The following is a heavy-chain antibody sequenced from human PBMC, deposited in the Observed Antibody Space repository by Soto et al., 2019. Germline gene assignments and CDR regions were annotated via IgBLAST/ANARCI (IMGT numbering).Heavy chain of an antibody. D-gene: IGHD3-10*01. J-gene: IGHJ4*02. CDR1: GGSISSGDYY. CDR3: ARWWFGEFFDY. CDR2: IYYSGSA. V-gene: IGHV4-30-4*01. Sequence: QVQLQESGPGLVKPSQTLSLTCTVSGGSISSGDYYWSWIRQPPGKGLEWIGFIYYSGSAYYNPSLKSRVTISVDTSKNQCSMKLSSVTAADPAVYYCARWWFGEFFDYWGQGTLVTVSS.